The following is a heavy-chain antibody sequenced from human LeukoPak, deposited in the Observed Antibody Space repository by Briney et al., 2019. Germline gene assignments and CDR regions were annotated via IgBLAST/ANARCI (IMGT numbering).Heavy chain of an antibody. D-gene: IGHD6-13*01. V-gene: IGHV3-30*04. CDR1: GFTFSSYA. CDR2: ISYDGGNK. Sequence: GGSLRLSCAASGFTFSSYAMHWVRQAPGKGLEWVAVISYDGGNKYYADSVKGRFTISRDNSKNTLYLQVNSLRAEDTAVYYCARERAAAFDYWGQGTLVTVSS. J-gene: IGHJ4*02. CDR3: ARERAAAFDY.